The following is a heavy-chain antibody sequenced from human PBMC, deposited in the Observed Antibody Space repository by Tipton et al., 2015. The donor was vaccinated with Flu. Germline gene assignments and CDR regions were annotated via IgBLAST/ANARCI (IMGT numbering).Heavy chain of an antibody. J-gene: IGHJ3*02. CDR2: IYTSGST. Sequence: TLSLTCTVSGGSISSYYWSWIRQPAGKGLEWIGRIYTSGSTYYNPSLKSRVTMSFDTSKNQFSLKLSSMAAADTALYYCAGDSSSQPGRAFDIWGQGTMVTVSS. V-gene: IGHV4-4*07. D-gene: IGHD6-13*01. CDR1: GGSISSYY. CDR3: AGDSSSQPGRAFDI.